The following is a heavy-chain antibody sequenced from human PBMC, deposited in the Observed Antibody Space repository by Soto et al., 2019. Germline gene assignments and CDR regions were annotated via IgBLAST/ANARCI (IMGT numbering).Heavy chain of an antibody. CDR3: AREPPRTPWVYKYGVDV. CDR1: GGSITSYY. D-gene: IGHD1-20*01. J-gene: IGHJ6*02. CDR2: IYSSGTP. Sequence: QVQLQESGPGLVKPSETVSLTCTVSGGSITSYYWTWIRQPPGKGLEWIGNIYSSGTPNYNPSLKSRVTISIDTSKNQFSLNVTSVTAADTAVYYCAREPPRTPWVYKYGVDVWGQGTTVTVSS. V-gene: IGHV4-59*12.